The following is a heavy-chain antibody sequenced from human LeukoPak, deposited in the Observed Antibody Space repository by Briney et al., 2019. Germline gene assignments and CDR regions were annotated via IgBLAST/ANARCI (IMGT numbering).Heavy chain of an antibody. Sequence: SVKVSCKASGGTFSSYAISWVRQAPGQGLEWMGGIIPIFGTANFAQKFQGRVTITADESTSTAYMELSSLRSEDTAVYYCARAPASSGSYAYSSDYWGQGTLVTVSS. J-gene: IGHJ4*02. CDR1: GGTFSSYA. D-gene: IGHD1-26*01. CDR2: IIPIFGTA. CDR3: ARAPASSGSYAYSSDY. V-gene: IGHV1-69*13.